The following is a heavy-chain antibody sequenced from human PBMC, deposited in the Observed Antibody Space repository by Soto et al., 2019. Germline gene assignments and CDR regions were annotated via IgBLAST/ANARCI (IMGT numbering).Heavy chain of an antibody. CDR2: ISGSGVLT. V-gene: IGHV3-23*01. CDR1: GFPFSSYA. D-gene: IGHD3-3*01. Sequence: EMQLLESGGGLVQPGGSLRLSCVASGFPFSSYAMSWVRQTPGQGLEWVSGISGSGVLTYYADSVKGRFTNSRDNSNNTLSPQGPRLGVEATAGLFRAKGGDFSVFDIWGQGTMVTVSA. J-gene: IGHJ3*02. CDR3: AKGGDFSVFDI.